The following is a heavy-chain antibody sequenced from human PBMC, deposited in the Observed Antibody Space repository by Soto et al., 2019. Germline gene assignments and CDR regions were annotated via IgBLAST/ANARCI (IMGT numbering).Heavy chain of an antibody. CDR2: ISTSSNTI. CDR3: ARVPDYGDYRDYYYYYMDV. CDR1: GFTFSTYG. Sequence: GGSLRLSCAASGFTFSTYGRNWVRQAPGKGLEWVSYISTSSNTIYYADSVRGRFTIPRDNAKNSLYLQMNSLRAEGTAVYYCARVPDYGDYRDYYYYYMDVWGKGTTVTSP. J-gene: IGHJ6*03. V-gene: IGHV3-48*01. D-gene: IGHD4-17*01.